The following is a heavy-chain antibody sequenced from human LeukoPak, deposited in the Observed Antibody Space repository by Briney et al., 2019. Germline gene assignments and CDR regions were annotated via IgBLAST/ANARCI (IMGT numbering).Heavy chain of an antibody. CDR1: GGSISSSNW. CDR3: ARDLDYYGSGSYYQTYAGNDY. D-gene: IGHD3-10*01. CDR2: IYHSGST. Sequence: PSETLSLTCAVSGGSISSSNWWSWVRQPPGKGLEWIGEIYHSGSTNYNPSLKSRVTISVDKSKNQFSLKLSSVTAADTAVYYCARDLDYYGSGSYYQTYAGNDYWGQGTLVTVSS. J-gene: IGHJ4*02. V-gene: IGHV4-4*02.